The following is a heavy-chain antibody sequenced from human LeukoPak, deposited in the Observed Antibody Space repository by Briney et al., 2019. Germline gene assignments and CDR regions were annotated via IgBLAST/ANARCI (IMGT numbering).Heavy chain of an antibody. CDR1: GYTLTELS. CDR3: ATLPPLVPAGPADAFDI. Sequence: ASVKVSRKVSGYTLTELSMHWVRQAPGKGLEWMGGFDPEDGETIYAQKFQGRVTMTEDTSTDTAYMELSSLRSEDTAVYYCATLPPLVPAGPADAFDIWGQGTMVTVSS. D-gene: IGHD2-2*01. CDR2: FDPEDGET. V-gene: IGHV1-24*01. J-gene: IGHJ3*02.